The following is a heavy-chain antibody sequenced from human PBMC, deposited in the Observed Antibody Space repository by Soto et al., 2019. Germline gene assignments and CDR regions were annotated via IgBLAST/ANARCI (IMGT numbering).Heavy chain of an antibody. V-gene: IGHV4-4*07. CDR3: AREGTGTTWDYYYGMDV. J-gene: IGHJ6*02. CDR1: GGAINSYY. D-gene: IGHD1-7*01. CDR2: IYSSGST. Sequence: PSETLSLTCTVSGGAINSYYRTWIRQPAGKGLEWIGRIYSSGSTKYNPSLQSRVTMSLDTSKNEFSLKLTSVTAADTAVYYCAREGTGTTWDYYYGMDVWGQGTTVTVSS.